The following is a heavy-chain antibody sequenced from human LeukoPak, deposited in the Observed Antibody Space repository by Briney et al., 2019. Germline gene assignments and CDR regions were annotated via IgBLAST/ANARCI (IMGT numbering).Heavy chain of an antibody. CDR1: GGSISNTNYY. V-gene: IGHV4-39*01. D-gene: IGHD3-10*01. CDR2: IYYSGST. J-gene: IGHJ4*02. CDR3: ARHKTLLSFGEFNFDY. Sequence: MSSETLSLTCTVSGGSISNTNYYWAWIRQPPGKGLEWIGSIYYSGSTYYNPSLRSRVTVSVDTSKGQFSLKLSSVTAADSAVYYCARHKTLLSFGEFNFDYWGQGTLVTVSS.